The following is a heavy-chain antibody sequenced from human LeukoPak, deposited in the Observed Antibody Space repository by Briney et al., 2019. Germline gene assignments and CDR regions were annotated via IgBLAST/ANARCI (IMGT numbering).Heavy chain of an antibody. CDR3: ARGGRSPYYFDY. CDR1: GYTFTSYD. J-gene: IGHJ4*02. CDR2: MNPNSGNT. V-gene: IGHV1-8*01. D-gene: IGHD1-26*01. Sequence: GASVKVSCKASGYTFTSYDINWVRQATGQGLEWMGWMNPNSGNTGYAQKFQGRVTMTRNTSISTAYMELSSLRSGDTAVYYCARGGRSPYYFDYWGQGTLVTVSS.